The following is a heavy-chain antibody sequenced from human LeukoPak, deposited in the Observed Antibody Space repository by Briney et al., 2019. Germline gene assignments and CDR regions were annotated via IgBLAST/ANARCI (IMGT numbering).Heavy chain of an antibody. D-gene: IGHD4-17*01. CDR1: GFTFGLYT. J-gene: IGHJ4*02. CDR3: ARGNGDSAY. V-gene: IGHV3-21*01. CDR2: ISGRSTYT. Sequence: GGSLRLSCAASGFTFGLYTMNWVSHPPGGGLEWVSGISGRSTYTYYANSVKGRFTMSRDNAKNSLYLQMNSLRDEDTAIYYCARGNGDSAYWGQGILVTISS.